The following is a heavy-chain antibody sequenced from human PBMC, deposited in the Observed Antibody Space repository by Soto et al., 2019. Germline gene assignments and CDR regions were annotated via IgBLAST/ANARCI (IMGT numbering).Heavy chain of an antibody. CDR3: ARVKPSGYYYSYYYYYGMDV. V-gene: IGHV4-38-2*02. D-gene: IGHD3-22*01. J-gene: IGHJ6*02. Sequence: SETLSLTCTVSGYSINSDDYWGWIRQPPGKGLEWIASIYHSVSTNYNPSLKSRVTISVDTSKNQFSLKLSSVTAADTAVYYCARVKPSGYYYSYYYYYGMDVWGQGTTVTVSS. CDR2: IYHSVST. CDR1: GYSINSDDY.